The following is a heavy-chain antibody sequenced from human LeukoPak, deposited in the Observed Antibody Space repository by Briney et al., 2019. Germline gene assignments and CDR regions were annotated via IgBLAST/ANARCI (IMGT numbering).Heavy chain of an antibody. CDR2: ISGSGGST. Sequence: PGGSLRLSCAASGFTFSSYAMSWVRQAPGKGLEWVSAISGSGGSTYYADSVKGRFTISRDNSKNTLYLQMNSLRAEDTAVYYWANARGQWLARKFQNWGQGTLGTVSS. D-gene: IGHD6-19*01. CDR1: GFTFSSYA. V-gene: IGHV3-23*01. J-gene: IGHJ1*01. CDR3: ANARGQWLARKFQN.